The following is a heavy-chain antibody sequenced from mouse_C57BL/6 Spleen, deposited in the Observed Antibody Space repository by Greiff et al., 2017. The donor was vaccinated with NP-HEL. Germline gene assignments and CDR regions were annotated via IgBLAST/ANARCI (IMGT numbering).Heavy chain of an antibody. V-gene: IGHV1-26*01. J-gene: IGHJ4*01. CDR2: INPNNGGT. CDR1: GYTFTDYY. D-gene: IGHD1-1*01. Sequence: VQLQQSGPELVKPGASVKISCKASGYTFTDYYMNWVKQSHGKSLEWIGDINPNNGGTSYNQKFKGKATLTVDKSSSTAYMELRSLTSEDSAVYYCARSEPTVVATDYYAMDYWGQGTSVTVSS. CDR3: ARSEPTVVATDYYAMDY.